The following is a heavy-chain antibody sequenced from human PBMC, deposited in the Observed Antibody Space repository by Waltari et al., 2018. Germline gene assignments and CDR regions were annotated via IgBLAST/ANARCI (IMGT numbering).Heavy chain of an antibody. D-gene: IGHD1-26*01. CDR2: IIPTCGTA. Sequence: QVQLVQSGAEVKKPGSSVKVSCKASGGTFSSYAISWVRQAPGQGLEWMGRIIPTCGTANYAQNVQGRVTITADKSTSTAYMELSSLRSEDTAVYYCARGEWELLLIDYWGQGTLVTVSS. V-gene: IGHV1-69*08. CDR1: GGTFSSYA. J-gene: IGHJ4*02. CDR3: ARGEWELLLIDY.